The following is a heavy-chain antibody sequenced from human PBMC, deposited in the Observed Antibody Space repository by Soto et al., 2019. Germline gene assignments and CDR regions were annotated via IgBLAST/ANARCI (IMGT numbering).Heavy chain of an antibody. J-gene: IGHJ4*02. CDR2: ISSSGTTM. CDR1: GFTFSSYS. Sequence: VQLVESGGGLVQPGGSLRLSCAASGFTFSSYSMNWVRQAPGKGLEWVSYISSSGTTMYYADSVKGRFTISRDSAKNSLYLQMNSLRAEDTAVYYCARGAETGYSGVDYWGQGTLVTVSS. D-gene: IGHD6-25*01. CDR3: ARGAETGYSGVDY. V-gene: IGHV3-48*01.